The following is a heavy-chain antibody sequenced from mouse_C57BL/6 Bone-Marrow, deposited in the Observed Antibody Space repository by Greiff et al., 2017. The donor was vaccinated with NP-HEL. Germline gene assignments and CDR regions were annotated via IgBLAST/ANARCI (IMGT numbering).Heavy chain of an antibody. CDR1: GYTFTSYW. V-gene: IGHV1-50*01. CDR3: ARGYGNYLDY. CDR2: IDPSDSYT. Sequence: VQLQRPGAELVKPGASVKLSCKASGYTFTSYWMQWVKQRPGQGLEWIGEIDPSDSYTNYNQKFKGKATLTVDTSSSTAYMQLSSLTSEDSAVYYCARGYGNYLDYWGQGTTLTVSS. D-gene: IGHD2-1*01. J-gene: IGHJ2*01.